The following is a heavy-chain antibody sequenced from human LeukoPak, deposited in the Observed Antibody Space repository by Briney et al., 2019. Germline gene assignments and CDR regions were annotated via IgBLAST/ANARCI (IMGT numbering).Heavy chain of an antibody. CDR3: ARSRNTIFESWFDP. CDR1: GFPFSRYS. J-gene: IGHJ5*02. CDR2: IGSGGATI. V-gene: IGHV3-48*01. Sequence: GGSLRLSCAASGFPFSRYSMNWVRQAPGKGLEWVSYIGSGGATIYYADSAKGRFTISRDNAKNSLYLQMNGLRAEDTAVYYCARSRNTIFESWFDPWGQGTLVTVSS. D-gene: IGHD3-3*01.